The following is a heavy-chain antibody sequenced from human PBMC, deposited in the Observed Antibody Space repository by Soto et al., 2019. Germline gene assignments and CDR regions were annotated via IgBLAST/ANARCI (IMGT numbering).Heavy chain of an antibody. CDR1: GYTLTELS. D-gene: IGHD3-22*01. Sequence: ASVKVSCKVSGYTLTELSMHWVRQAPGKGLEWMGGFDPEDGETIYAQKFQGRVTMTEDTSTDTAYMELSSLRSEDTAVYYCATPYYYDSSGLLSFDYWGQGTLVTVSS. CDR3: ATPYYYDSSGLLSFDY. CDR2: FDPEDGET. V-gene: IGHV1-24*01. J-gene: IGHJ4*02.